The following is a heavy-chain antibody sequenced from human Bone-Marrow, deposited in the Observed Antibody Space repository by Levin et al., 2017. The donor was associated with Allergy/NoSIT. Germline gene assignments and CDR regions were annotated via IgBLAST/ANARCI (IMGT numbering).Heavy chain of an antibody. CDR3: ARYGEEPSAHFDY. V-gene: IGHV4-4*07. CDR2: IYASGYT. D-gene: IGHD1-14*01. CDR1: GGSISSYY. Sequence: SQTLSLTCTVSGGSISSYYWSWIRQPAEKGLEWIGRIYASGYTSYNPSLKSRVTMSLDTSRNQFSLKVSSVTAADTAVYYCARYGEEPSAHFDYWGQGTLVTVSS. J-gene: IGHJ4*02.